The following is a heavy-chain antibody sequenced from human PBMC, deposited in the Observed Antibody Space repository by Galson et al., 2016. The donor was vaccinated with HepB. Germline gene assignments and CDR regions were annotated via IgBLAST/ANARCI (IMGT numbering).Heavy chain of an antibody. Sequence: SLRLSCAASGFTFSTYSMNWVRQAPGKGLEWVSFISSSSSYIYYAASVKGRFTISRDNAKNSLYLQINGLRAEDTAVYYCARDAPILRFLYGMDVWGQGTTVTVSS. CDR1: GFTFSTYS. CDR3: ARDAPILRFLYGMDV. J-gene: IGHJ6*02. D-gene: IGHD3-3*01. V-gene: IGHV3-21*01. CDR2: ISSSSSYI.